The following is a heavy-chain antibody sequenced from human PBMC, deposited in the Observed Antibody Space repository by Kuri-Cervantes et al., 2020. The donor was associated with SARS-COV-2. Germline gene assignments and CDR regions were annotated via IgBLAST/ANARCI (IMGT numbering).Heavy chain of an antibody. D-gene: IGHD3-3*01. J-gene: IGHJ5*02. Sequence: ASVKVSCKASGYTFTSYAMHWVRQAPGQRLEWMGWINAGNGNTKYSQRFQGRVTITRDTSASTAYMGLSSLRSEDTAVYYCARARITIFGVVIENWFDPWGQGTLVTVPS. CDR1: GYTFTSYA. CDR2: INAGNGNT. CDR3: ARARITIFGVVIENWFDP. V-gene: IGHV1-3*01.